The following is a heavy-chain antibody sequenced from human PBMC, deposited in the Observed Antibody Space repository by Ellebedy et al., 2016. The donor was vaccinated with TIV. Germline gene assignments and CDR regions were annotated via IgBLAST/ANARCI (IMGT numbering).Heavy chain of an antibody. CDR3: VRGGQHCLGRTCYIEYFHH. D-gene: IGHD2-15*01. Sequence: GESLKISCAASGFTFSDYSMNWVRQAPGKGLEWILYIRGTTNTTYFADSVKGRFTISRDNAKNSVYLHMNSLRVEDTAVYYCVRGGQHCLGRTCYIEYFHHWGRGTPVTVAS. CDR1: GFTFSDYS. J-gene: IGHJ1*01. V-gene: IGHV3-48*04. CDR2: IRGTTNTT.